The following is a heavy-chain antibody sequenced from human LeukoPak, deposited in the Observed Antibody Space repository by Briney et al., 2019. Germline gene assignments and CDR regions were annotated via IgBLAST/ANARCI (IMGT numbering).Heavy chain of an antibody. Sequence: RASVKVSCKASGGTFSSYAISWVRQAPGQGLERMGGIIPIFGTANYAQKFQGRVTITTDESTSTAYMELSSLRSEDTAVYYCAGRYCSSTSCPNPYYYYYMDVWGKGTTVTVSS. CDR1: GGTFSSYA. J-gene: IGHJ6*03. CDR2: IIPIFGTA. CDR3: AGRYCSSTSCPNPYYYYYMDV. D-gene: IGHD2-2*01. V-gene: IGHV1-69*05.